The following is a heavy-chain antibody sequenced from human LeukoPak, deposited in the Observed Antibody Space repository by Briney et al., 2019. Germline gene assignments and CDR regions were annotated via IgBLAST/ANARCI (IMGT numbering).Heavy chain of an antibody. Sequence: PGGSLRLSCAASGFTFRTYWMHWVRQAPGKGLEWVGRIASKTDGGTTDYAAPVKGRFTISRDDSKNTLFLQMNSLKTEDTAVYYCTTGIRGDCGQGTLVTVSS. V-gene: IGHV3-15*04. J-gene: IGHJ4*02. CDR3: TTGIRGD. CDR1: GFTFRTYW. CDR2: IASKTDGGTT.